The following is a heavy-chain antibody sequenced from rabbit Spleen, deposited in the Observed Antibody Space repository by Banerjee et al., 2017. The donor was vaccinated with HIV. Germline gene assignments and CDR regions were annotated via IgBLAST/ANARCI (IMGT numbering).Heavy chain of an antibody. V-gene: IGHV1S7*01. CDR3: ARGGGL. Sequence: ESGGGLVQPGGSLTLTCTASGFSFSSYYMSWVRQAPGKGLEWIGYIDPVFGSAYYASWVNGRFSISRENTQNTVSLQLNSLTAADTATYFCARGGGLWGQGTLVTVS. CDR1: GFSFSSYY. J-gene: IGHJ4*01. CDR2: IDPVFGSA.